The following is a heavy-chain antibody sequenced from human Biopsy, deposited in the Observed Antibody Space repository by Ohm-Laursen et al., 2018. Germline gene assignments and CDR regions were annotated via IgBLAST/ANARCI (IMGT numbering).Heavy chain of an antibody. J-gene: IGHJ5*02. CDR3: TRGGYYYDSLAYYYWLDP. CDR1: GYTFTDYF. D-gene: IGHD3-22*01. CDR2: IDTINGGT. V-gene: IGHV1-2*02. Sequence: SVKVSCKTSGYTFTDYFVHWVRQAPGQGLEWMGWIDTINGGTRSAQKFQGRVTMTRDTSISTAYVDLSSLRSDDTAVYYCTRGGYYYDSLAYYYWLDPWGQGTLVTVSS.